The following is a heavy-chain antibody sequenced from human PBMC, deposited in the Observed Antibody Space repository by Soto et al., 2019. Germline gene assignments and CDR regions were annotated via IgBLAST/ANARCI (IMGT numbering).Heavy chain of an antibody. D-gene: IGHD3-10*01. CDR1: GYTFTSYG. CDR3: ARAPRGNYGYPSYFDY. J-gene: IGHJ4*02. CDR2: ISAYNGNT. V-gene: IGHV1-18*01. Sequence: SVKVSCKASGYTFTSYGISWVRQAPGQGLEWMGWISAYNGNTKYAQKLQGRVTMTTDTSTSTAYMELRSLRSDDTAVYYCARAPRGNYGYPSYFDYWGQGTLVTVSS.